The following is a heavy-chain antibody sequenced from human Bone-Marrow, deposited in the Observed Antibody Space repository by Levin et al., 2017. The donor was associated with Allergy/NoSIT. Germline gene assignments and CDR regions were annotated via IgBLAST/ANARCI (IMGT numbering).Heavy chain of an antibody. CDR1: GFTFSSYA. CDR3: ARDSTAPNYYDSSGYYYVPNRTGFDP. Sequence: LSLTCAASGFTFSSYAMHWVRQAPGKGLEWVAVISYDGSNKYYADSVKGRFTISRDNSKNTLYLQMNSLRAEDTAVYYCARDSTAPNYYDSSGYYYVPNRTGFDPWGQGTLVTVSS. D-gene: IGHD3-22*01. CDR2: ISYDGSNK. V-gene: IGHV3-30-3*01. J-gene: IGHJ5*02.